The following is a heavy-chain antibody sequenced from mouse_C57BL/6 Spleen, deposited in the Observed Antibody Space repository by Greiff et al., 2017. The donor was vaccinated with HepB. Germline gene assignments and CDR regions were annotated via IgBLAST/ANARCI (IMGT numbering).Heavy chain of an antibody. CDR3: AIWSTRDV. CDR2: INPNNGGT. Sequence: EVQLQQSGPELVKPGASVKISCKASGYTFTDYYMNWVKQSHGKSLEWIGDINPNNGGTSYNQKFKGKATLTVDKSSSTAYMELRSLTSEDSAVYYCAIWSTRDVWGTGTTVTVSS. J-gene: IGHJ1*03. CDR1: GYTFTDYY. V-gene: IGHV1-26*01.